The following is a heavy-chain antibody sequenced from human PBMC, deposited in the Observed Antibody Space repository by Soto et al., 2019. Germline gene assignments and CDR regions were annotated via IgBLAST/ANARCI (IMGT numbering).Heavy chain of an antibody. CDR3: ASDRYCSSTSCYNWFDP. V-gene: IGHV4-39*01. D-gene: IGHD2-2*01. CDR2: IYYSGST. J-gene: IGHJ5*02. Sequence: QLQLQESGPGLVKPSETLSLTCTVSGGSISSSSYYWGWIRQPPGKGLEWIGSIYYSGSTYYNPSLKSRVTISVETSKNQFSLKLSSVTAADTAVYYCASDRYCSSTSCYNWFDPWGQGTLVTVSS. CDR1: GGSISSSSYY.